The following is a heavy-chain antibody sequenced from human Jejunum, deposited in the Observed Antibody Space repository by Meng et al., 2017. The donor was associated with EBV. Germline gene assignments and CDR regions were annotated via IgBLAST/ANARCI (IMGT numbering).Heavy chain of an antibody. CDR3: ATFRGAVSANGWFDP. CDR1: GGTFSSHT. D-gene: IGHD6-19*01. Sequence: HVQLVQSGAEVKKPGSSVKVSCKTSGGTFSSHTIAWLRQAPGQGLEWMGGSIPIIPTTAQNFQGRVTFTADESTTTAYMELSRLSSEDTAVYYCATFRGAVSANGWFDPWGQGTLVTVSS. V-gene: IGHV1-69*01. CDR2: SIPIIPTT. J-gene: IGHJ5*02.